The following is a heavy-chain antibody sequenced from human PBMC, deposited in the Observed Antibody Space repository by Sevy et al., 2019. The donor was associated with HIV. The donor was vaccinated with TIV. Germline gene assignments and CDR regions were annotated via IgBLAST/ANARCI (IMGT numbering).Heavy chain of an antibody. Sequence: GGSLRLSCAASGFTFSSYAMSWVRQAPGKGLEWVSAISGSGGSTYYAESVKGWFTISRDNSKNTLYLQMNSLRAEDTAVYYCAKSPNYYGSGSYYKRGHDAFDIWGQGTMVTVSS. CDR2: ISGSGGST. CDR3: AKSPNYYGSGSYYKRGHDAFDI. CDR1: GFTFSSYA. D-gene: IGHD3-10*01. J-gene: IGHJ3*02. V-gene: IGHV3-23*01.